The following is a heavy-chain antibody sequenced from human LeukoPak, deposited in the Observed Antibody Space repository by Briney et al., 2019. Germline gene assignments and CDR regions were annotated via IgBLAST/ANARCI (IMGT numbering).Heavy chain of an antibody. CDR1: GFTFSTYP. D-gene: IGHD2-2*01. CDR3: ARDPQYCSSTSCKNYYYYMDV. J-gene: IGHJ6*03. Sequence: GGSLRLSCAASGFTFSTYPMHWVRQAPGKGLEWVAIIPYDGSNKYYADSVKGRFTISRDNSKNTLYLQMNSLRAEDTAVYYCARDPQYCSSTSCKNYYYYMDVWGKGTTVTVS. CDR2: IPYDGSNK. V-gene: IGHV3-30*04.